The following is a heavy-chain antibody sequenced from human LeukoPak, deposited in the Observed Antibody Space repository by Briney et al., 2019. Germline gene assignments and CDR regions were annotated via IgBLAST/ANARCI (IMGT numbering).Heavy chain of an antibody. D-gene: IGHD3-22*01. CDR1: GGSISSGDYY. CDR3: ARGSRDSSGYYYLPEWGYFDL. Sequence: QTSETLSLTCTVSGGSISSGDYYWSWIRQPPGKGLEWIGYIYYSGSTYYNPSLKSRVTISVDTSKNQFSLKLSSVTAADTAVYYCARGSRDSSGYYYLPEWGYFDLWGRGTLVTVSS. V-gene: IGHV4-30-4*01. J-gene: IGHJ2*01. CDR2: IYYSGST.